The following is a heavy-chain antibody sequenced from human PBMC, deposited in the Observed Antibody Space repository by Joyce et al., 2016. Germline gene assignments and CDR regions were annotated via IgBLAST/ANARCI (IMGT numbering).Heavy chain of an antibody. V-gene: IGHV4-59*01. CDR3: ARGRPQNY. CDR1: GDSITGYY. Sequence: QVQLQESGPRLVEPSQTLSLSCSVSGDSITGYYWNWIRQTPGKGLEWLGFIYNGGRSRYNSPFTNYSPSLEGRLTLSLDTSKNQFSLKLTSVTAADTAIYFCARGRPQNYWGQGTLVTVSS. CDR2: IYNGGRSRYNSPFT. J-gene: IGHJ4*02.